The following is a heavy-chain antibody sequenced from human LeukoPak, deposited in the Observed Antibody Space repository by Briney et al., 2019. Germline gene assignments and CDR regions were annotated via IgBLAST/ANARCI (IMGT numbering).Heavy chain of an antibody. J-gene: IGHJ4*02. V-gene: IGHV1-2*02. Sequence: ASVKVSCKASGYTFTHYSVHWVRQAPGQGLEWMGWINPNINGTNYAQKFQGRVTMTGDRSISTAYMELSRLRSDDTAVYYCARERTPGSGYGVDYWGQGTVVTVSS. CDR1: GYTFTHYS. CDR3: ARERTPGSGYGVDY. D-gene: IGHD6-25*01. CDR2: INPNINGT.